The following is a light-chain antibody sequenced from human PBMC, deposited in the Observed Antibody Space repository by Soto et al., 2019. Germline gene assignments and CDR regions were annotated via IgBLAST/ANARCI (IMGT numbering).Light chain of an antibody. V-gene: IGLV2-11*01. J-gene: IGLJ3*02. Sequence: QSVLTQPASVSGSPGQSVTISCTGTNSDIGNYNYVSWYQQHPGKAPKVMIYDVSKRPSGVPDRFSGSKSGNTASLTISGLQAEDEADYYCCSYPGSHTWVFGGGTKLTVL. CDR1: NSDIGNYNY. CDR2: DVS. CDR3: CSYPGSHTWV.